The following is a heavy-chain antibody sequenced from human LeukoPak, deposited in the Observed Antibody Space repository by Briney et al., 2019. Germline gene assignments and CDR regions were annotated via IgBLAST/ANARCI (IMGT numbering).Heavy chain of an antibody. CDR2: IYHSGST. Sequence: SQTLSLTCAVSGGSISSGGYSWSWIRQPPGKGLEWIGYIYHSGSTNYNPSLKSRVTISVDTSKNQFSLKLSSVTAADTAVYYCARGRVLRYFDWLSNPPDYWGQGTLVTVSS. J-gene: IGHJ4*02. CDR1: GGSISSGGYS. D-gene: IGHD3-9*01. V-gene: IGHV4-30-2*01. CDR3: ARGRVLRYFDWLSNPPDY.